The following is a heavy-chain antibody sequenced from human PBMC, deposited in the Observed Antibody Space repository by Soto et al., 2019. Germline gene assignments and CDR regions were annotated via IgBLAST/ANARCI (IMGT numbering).Heavy chain of an antibody. J-gene: IGHJ6*03. CDR2: ISAYNGNT. CDR3: AIVGYCSGGSCYGYYYYYMDV. Sequence: ASVKVSCKDSGYTFTSYGISWVRQAPGQGLERMGWISAYNGNTNYAQKLQGRVTMTTDTSTSTAYIELRSLRSDVTAVYYCAIVGYCSGGSCYGYYYYYMDVWGKGTTVTVSS. CDR1: GYTFTSYG. D-gene: IGHD2-15*01. V-gene: IGHV1-18*01.